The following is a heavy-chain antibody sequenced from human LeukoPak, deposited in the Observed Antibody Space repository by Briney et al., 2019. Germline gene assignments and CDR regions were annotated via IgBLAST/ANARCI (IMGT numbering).Heavy chain of an antibody. CDR2: IIPIFGTA. D-gene: IGHD3-9*01. V-gene: IGHV1-69*13. Sequence: ASVKVSCKASGGTFSSYAISWVRQAPGQGLEWMGGIIPIFGTANYAQKFQGRVTITADESTSTAYMELSSLRSEDTAVYYFARGGKRAYEILSYAFDIWGQGTMVTVSS. CDR3: ARGGKRAYEILSYAFDI. CDR1: GGTFSSYA. J-gene: IGHJ3*02.